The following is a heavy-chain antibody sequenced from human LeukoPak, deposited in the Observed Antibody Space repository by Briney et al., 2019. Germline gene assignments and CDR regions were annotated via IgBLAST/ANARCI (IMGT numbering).Heavy chain of an antibody. J-gene: IGHJ4*02. V-gene: IGHV3-7*01. CDR1: GFSLNIHW. CDR2: IKQDGNEK. Sequence: PGGSLRLSCAASGFSLNIHWMSWVRQAPGKGLEGVANIKQDGNEKYYADSVKGRFTISRDNGKNSLDLQMNSLRADDTAVYYCARDTLGEGEDANYAVYYFDYWGQGTVSPSPQ. D-gene: IGHD4/OR15-4a*01. CDR3: ARDTLGEGEDANYAVYYFDY.